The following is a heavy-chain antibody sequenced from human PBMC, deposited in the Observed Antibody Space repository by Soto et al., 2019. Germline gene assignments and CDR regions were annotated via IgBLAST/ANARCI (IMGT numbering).Heavy chain of an antibody. CDR2: ISAYKGNT. D-gene: IGHD3-16*01. V-gene: IGHV1-18*01. CDR3: AGACYDYARMLILDY. J-gene: IGHJ4*02. Sequence: QVQLVQSGPEVKKPGASVKVSCKASGYTFTSYGINWVRQAPGQGLEWMGWISAYKGNTNYAQKRMGRATSTTDTSTGTAYLEVSSLRSDDTAVYYCAGACYDYARMLILDYWGQGTLVTVSS. CDR1: GYTFTSYG.